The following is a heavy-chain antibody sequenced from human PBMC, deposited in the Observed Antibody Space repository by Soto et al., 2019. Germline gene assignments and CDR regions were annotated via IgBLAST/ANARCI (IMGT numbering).Heavy chain of an antibody. Sequence: EVQLVESGGGLVQPGGSLRLSCVASGFTFSTYAMQWVRQARGKGLEFVSSIRSNGGTTNYAYSVKGRFTISRDNSRDTLYLQMGSLRPEDMAVYYCARDGRAMNDYWGQGTLVTVSS. CDR3: ARDGRAMNDY. CDR1: GFTFSTYA. CDR2: IRSNGGTT. J-gene: IGHJ4*02. V-gene: IGHV3-64*01. D-gene: IGHD5-18*01.